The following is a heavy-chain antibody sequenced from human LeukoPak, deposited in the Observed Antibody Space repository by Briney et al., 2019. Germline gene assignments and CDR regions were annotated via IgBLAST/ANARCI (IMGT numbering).Heavy chain of an antibody. CDR1: GFTFSSYN. J-gene: IGHJ4*02. CDR2: ITSGSSYI. Sequence: GGSLRLSCAASGFTFSSYNMNWVRQAPGKGLEWVSSITSGSSYIYYADSVKGRFTISRDNAKNSLYLQMNSLRPEDTALYYCAKDQTSDLDYWGQGTLVTVSS. CDR3: AKDQTSDLDY. V-gene: IGHV3-21*01. D-gene: IGHD4-11*01.